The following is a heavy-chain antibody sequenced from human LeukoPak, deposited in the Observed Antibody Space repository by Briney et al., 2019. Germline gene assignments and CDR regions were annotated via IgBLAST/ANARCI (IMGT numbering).Heavy chain of an antibody. J-gene: IGHJ6*02. CDR2: INHSGNT. Sequence: SETLSLTCAVYGGSFSGYYWSWIRQPPGKGLEWIGEINHSGNTNYNPSLKSRVTISVDTSKNQFSLKLSSVTAADTAVYYCARNSHYYYGMDVWGQGTTVTVSS. D-gene: IGHD2-21*01. CDR1: GGSFSGYY. CDR3: ARNSHYYYGMDV. V-gene: IGHV4-34*01.